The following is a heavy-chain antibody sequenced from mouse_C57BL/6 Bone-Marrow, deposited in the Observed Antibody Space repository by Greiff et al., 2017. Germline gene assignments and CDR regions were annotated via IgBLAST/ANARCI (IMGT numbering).Heavy chain of an antibody. Sequence: EVQLVESGPELVKPGASVKIPCKASGYTFTDYNMDWVKQSHGKSLEWIGDINPNNGGTIYNQKFKGKATLTVDKSSSTAYMELRSLTSEDTAVYYCARFPQLRPNPLYYYAMDYWGQGTSVTVSS. D-gene: IGHD3-2*02. J-gene: IGHJ4*01. CDR1: GYTFTDYN. CDR3: ARFPQLRPNPLYYYAMDY. V-gene: IGHV1-18*01. CDR2: INPNNGGT.